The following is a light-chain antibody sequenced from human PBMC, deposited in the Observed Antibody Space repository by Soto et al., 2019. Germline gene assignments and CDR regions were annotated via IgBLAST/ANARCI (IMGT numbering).Light chain of an antibody. CDR2: DAS. CDR3: QQYKSYSPT. Sequence: DIQMTQSPSTLSASVGDRVIITCRASQRISSWLAWYQQKPGKAPKLLIYDASNLESGVPSRFSGSGSGTEFTLTISSLQPDDFATYYCQQYKSYSPTFGQGTKVDIK. J-gene: IGKJ1*01. V-gene: IGKV1-5*01. CDR1: QRISSW.